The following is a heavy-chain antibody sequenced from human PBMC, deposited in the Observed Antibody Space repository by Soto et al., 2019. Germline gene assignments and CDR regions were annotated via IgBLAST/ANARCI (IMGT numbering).Heavy chain of an antibody. CDR1: GFRLSDSA. J-gene: IGHJ6*03. V-gene: IGHV3-23*01. CDR3: AKNGCSYPACYPYYYYVDV. CDR2: LTVTGDSA. D-gene: IGHD2-15*01. Sequence: EVQLLESGGGLVQPGGSLRLSCAASGFRLSDSAVSWVRQAPGKGLEWVSSLTVTGDSAFYSDSVKGRFTISRDISKSTLYVQMNSLRAADTAVYYCAKNGCSYPACYPYYYYVDVWGRGTTVTVSS.